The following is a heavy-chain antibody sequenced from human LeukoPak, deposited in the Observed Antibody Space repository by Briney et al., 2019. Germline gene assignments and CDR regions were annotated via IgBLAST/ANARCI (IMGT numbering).Heavy chain of an antibody. J-gene: IGHJ4*02. CDR1: GFTFSSYS. V-gene: IGHV3-21*01. CDR2: ISSSSSYI. D-gene: IGHD6-19*01. CDR3: ASLLNSGSYSIADY. Sequence: GGSLRLSCAASGFTFSSYSMNWVRQAPGKGLEWVSSISSSSSYIYYADSVKGRFTISRDNAKNSLYLQMNSLRAEDTAVYYCASLLNSGSYSIADYRGQETLVTVSS.